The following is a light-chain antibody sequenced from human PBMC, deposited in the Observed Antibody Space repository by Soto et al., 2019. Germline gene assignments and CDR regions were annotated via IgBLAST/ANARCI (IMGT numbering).Light chain of an antibody. Sequence: DIPMTQSPSSLSASVGDRVTITCRASQAISNYLAWYQQKPGKVPKLLIYAASTLQSGVPSRFSGSGSGTDFTLTISSLQPEDVATYYCQKYNSAPTWTFGQGTKVEIK. CDR1: QAISNY. V-gene: IGKV1-27*01. CDR3: QKYNSAPTWT. CDR2: AAS. J-gene: IGKJ1*01.